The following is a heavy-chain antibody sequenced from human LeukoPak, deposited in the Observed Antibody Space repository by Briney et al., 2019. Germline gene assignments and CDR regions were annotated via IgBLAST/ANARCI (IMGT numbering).Heavy chain of an antibody. J-gene: IGHJ4*02. CDR1: GCTFSSYA. CDR2: ISYDGSNK. Sequence: GGSLRLSCAASGCTFSSYAMHWVRQAPGKGLEWVAVISYDGSNKYYADSVKGRFTISRDNSKNTLYLQMNSLRAEDTAVYYCARDGSYEGFDYWGQGTLVTVSS. CDR3: ARDGSYEGFDY. D-gene: IGHD3-3*01. V-gene: IGHV3-30*01.